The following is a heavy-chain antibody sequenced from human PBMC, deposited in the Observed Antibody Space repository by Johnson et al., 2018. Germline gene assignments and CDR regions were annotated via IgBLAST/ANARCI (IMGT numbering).Heavy chain of an antibody. CDR2: INSGGIT. Sequence: VQLVESGGGLIQXGGSXRLXCAVSGFSVSSNYINWARQAPGKGLEWVSVINSGGITYYADSVKGRLTISRDNSKNTVFLQMNSLRAEDTAVYYCASGGYSDPEKFHHWGQGTLVTVSS. J-gene: IGHJ1*01. CDR3: ASGGYSDPEKFHH. CDR1: GFSVSSNY. D-gene: IGHD3-22*01. V-gene: IGHV3-53*01.